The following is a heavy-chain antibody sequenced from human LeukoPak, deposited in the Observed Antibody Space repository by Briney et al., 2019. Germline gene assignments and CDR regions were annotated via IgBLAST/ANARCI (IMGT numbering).Heavy chain of an antibody. D-gene: IGHD6-13*01. V-gene: IGHV3-74*01. CDR2: INADGSTT. CDR1: GSGFTFNNYW. CDR3: ARGSGSSWYFYFDY. J-gene: IGHJ4*02. Sequence: GGSLRLSCAASGSGFTFNNYWMHWVRRAPGKGLVWVSRINADGSTTSYADSVRGRFTISRDNAKNSLYLQMNSLRAEDTALYYCARGSGSSWYFYFDYWGQGNLVTVSS.